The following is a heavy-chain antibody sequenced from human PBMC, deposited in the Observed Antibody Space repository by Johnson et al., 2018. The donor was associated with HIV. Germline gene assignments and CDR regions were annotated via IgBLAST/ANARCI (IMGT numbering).Heavy chain of an antibody. D-gene: IGHD6-19*01. J-gene: IGHJ3*02. CDR1: GFAFSSHW. CDR2: IKQDGNES. CDR3: AKDRGGGWYGEYNFDI. V-gene: IGHV3-7*01. Sequence: VQLVESGGRMVQPGESIRLSCAASGFAFSSHWMSWVRQPPGKGLEWVASIKQDGNESKYVASVKGRFTIARDNAKKFVFLQMNNLRAEDTAVYYCAKDRGGGWYGEYNFDIWGQGTMVTVSS.